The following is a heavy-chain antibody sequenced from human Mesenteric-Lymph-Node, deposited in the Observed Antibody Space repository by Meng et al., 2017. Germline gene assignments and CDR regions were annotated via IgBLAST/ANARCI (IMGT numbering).Heavy chain of an antibody. CDR2: INPNSGGT. CDR3: ARLDGNTLVGGVIYAPSGWFDP. Sequence: ASVKVSCKASGYTFTGYYMHWVRQAPGQGLEWMGWINPNSGGTNYAQKFQGRVTMTTDTSTSTAYMELRNLRADDTAVYYCARLDGNTLVGGVIYAPSGWFDPWGQGTLVTVSS. V-gene: IGHV1-2*02. CDR1: GYTFTGYY. J-gene: IGHJ5*02. D-gene: IGHD3-10*01.